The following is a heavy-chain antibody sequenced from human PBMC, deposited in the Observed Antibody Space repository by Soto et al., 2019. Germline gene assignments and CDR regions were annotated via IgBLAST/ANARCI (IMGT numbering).Heavy chain of an antibody. CDR3: AREWSYFDY. CDR1: GFTFSSFY. J-gene: IGHJ4*02. CDR2: IKQTGSEK. V-gene: IGHV3-7*01. Sequence: GSLRLSCVASGFTFSSFYMGWGRQAQGKGREWVANIKQTGSEKYYVDSVKGRFTISRDDAKNSLYLQMNSLRAEDTAVYYCAREWSYFDYWGQGTLVTVSS. D-gene: IGHD3-3*01.